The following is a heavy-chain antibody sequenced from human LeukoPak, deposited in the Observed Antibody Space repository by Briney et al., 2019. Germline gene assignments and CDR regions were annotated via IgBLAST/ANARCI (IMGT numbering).Heavy chain of an antibody. Sequence: ASVKVSCKASGYTFTSYYMHWLRQAPGPGLERMVIINPSGGSTSYTQKLQDRVIMTRDTSTSTVYMELSSLGSKDTAVYYCARVRGGGSYFDYWGQGTLVTVSS. CDR2: INPSGGST. CDR1: GYTFTSYY. D-gene: IGHD1-26*01. V-gene: IGHV1-46*01. J-gene: IGHJ4*02. CDR3: ARVRGGGSYFDY.